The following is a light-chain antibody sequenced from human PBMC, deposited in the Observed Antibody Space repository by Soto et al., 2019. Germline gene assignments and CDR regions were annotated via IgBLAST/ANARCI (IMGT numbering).Light chain of an antibody. CDR2: DAS. CDR3: QQYGSSPGT. CDR1: QGVSSY. Sequence: EIVLTQSPAPLSLSPGERATLSCRASQGVSSYLAWYQQKPGQAPRLLIYDASNRATGIPARFSGSGPGTDCTLTISSLEPEDFATYYCQQYGSSPGTFGQGTKVDIK. J-gene: IGKJ1*01. V-gene: IGKV3D-11*01.